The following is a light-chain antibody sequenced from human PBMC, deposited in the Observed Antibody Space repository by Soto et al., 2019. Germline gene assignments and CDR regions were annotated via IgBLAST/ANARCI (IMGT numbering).Light chain of an antibody. J-gene: IGLJ2*01. CDR3: QTWDTGIVV. CDR2: VKSDGSH. CDR1: SGHGNYV. V-gene: IGLV4-69*01. Sequence: QSVLTQSPSASASLGASVKLTCTLSSGHGNYVIAWHQQQPEKGPRYLMKVKSDGSHNKGDGTPDRFSGSSSGAERYLAISSLQSEDEADYYCQTWDTGIVVFGGGTKLTVL.